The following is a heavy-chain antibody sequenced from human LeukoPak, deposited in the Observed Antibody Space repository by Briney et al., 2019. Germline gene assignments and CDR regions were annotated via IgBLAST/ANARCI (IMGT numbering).Heavy chain of an antibody. CDR1: GFSFSSYG. CDR2: IRYDGTNK. V-gene: IGHV3-30*02. J-gene: IGHJ4*02. Sequence: GGSLRLSCAASGFSFSSYGMHWVRQAPGKGLEWVAFIRYDGTNKYYADYVKGRITISRDNSKNTLFLQMNSLRAEDTAVYYCARGEDFDYWGQGALVTVSS. CDR3: ARGEDFDY.